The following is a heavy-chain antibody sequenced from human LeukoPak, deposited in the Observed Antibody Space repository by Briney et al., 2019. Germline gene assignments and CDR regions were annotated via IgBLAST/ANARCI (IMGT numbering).Heavy chain of an antibody. D-gene: IGHD6-13*01. J-gene: IGHJ4*02. CDR2: IYHSRST. CDR1: GGSISSGGYY. V-gene: IGHV4-30-2*01. Sequence: PSETLSLTCTVSGGSISSGGYYWRWLRQPPGKGLEWIGYIYHSRSTYYNPSLKSRVTISVDRSKNQFSLKLSSVTAADTAVYYCARVRGVYPRAAAGEFDYWGQGTLVTVSS. CDR3: ARVRGVYPRAAAGEFDY.